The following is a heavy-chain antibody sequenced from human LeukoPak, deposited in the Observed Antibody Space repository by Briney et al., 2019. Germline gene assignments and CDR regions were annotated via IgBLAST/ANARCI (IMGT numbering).Heavy chain of an antibody. CDR2: ISYDGSNK. Sequence: PGRSLRLSCAASGFTFSSYGMHWVRQAPGKGLEWVAVISYDGSNKYYADSVKGRFTISRDNSKNTLYLQMNSLRAEDTAVYYCAKDHFPSMVRGMSGAFDIWGQGTMVTVSS. CDR1: GFTFSSYG. D-gene: IGHD3-10*01. CDR3: AKDHFPSMVRGMSGAFDI. V-gene: IGHV3-30*18. J-gene: IGHJ3*02.